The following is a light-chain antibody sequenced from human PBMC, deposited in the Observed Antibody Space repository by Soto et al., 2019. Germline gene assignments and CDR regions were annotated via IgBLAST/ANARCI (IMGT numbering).Light chain of an antibody. Sequence: DIQMTQSPSSLSASVGDRVTITCRASQSISSYLNWYQQKPGKAPKLLIYAASSLQSGDPSRFSCSGSVTDFTLTISSLQPEDFATYYCQQSYSTPRTYGQGTKVDIK. CDR2: AAS. CDR1: QSISSY. CDR3: QQSYSTPRT. V-gene: IGKV1-39*01. J-gene: IGKJ1*01.